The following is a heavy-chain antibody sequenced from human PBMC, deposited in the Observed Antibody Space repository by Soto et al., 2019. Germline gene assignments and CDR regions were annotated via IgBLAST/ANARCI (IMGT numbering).Heavy chain of an antibody. CDR1: GYTFTSYG. CDR3: ARDLEIIQNYSGSSRGSALGDY. CDR2: ISAYNGNT. D-gene: IGHD1-26*01. J-gene: IGHJ4*02. V-gene: IGHV1-18*01. Sequence: ASVKVSCKASGYTFTSYGISWVRQAPGQGLEWMGWISAYNGNTNYAQKLQGRVTMTTDTSTSTAYMELRSLRSDDTAVYYCARDLEIIQNYSGSSRGSALGDYWGQGTLVTVSS.